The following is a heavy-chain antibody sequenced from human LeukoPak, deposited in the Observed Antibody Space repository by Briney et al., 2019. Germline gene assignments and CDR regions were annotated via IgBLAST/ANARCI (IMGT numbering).Heavy chain of an antibody. V-gene: IGHV4-34*01. CDR1: GGPFSGYY. CDR3: ARYYYGSGSS. CDR2: INHSGST. Sequence: SETLSLTCAVYGGPFSGYYWSWIRQPPGKGLEWIGEINHSGSTNYNPSLKSRVTISVDTSKNQFSLKLSSVTAADTAVYYCARYYYGSGSSWGQGTLVTVSS. D-gene: IGHD3-10*01. J-gene: IGHJ5*02.